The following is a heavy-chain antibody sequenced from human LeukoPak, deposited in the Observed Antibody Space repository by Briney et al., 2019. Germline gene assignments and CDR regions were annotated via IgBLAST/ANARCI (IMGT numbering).Heavy chain of an antibody. CDR3: AKGYCRGGSCYSGNYYFDY. V-gene: IGHV3-23*01. Sequence: GGSLRLSCAASGFTFNKYTMNWVRQAPGKGLEWVSGISGSGGSTYYADSVKGRFTISRDNSKNTLYLQMNSLRAEDTAVYYCAKGYCRGGSCYSGNYYFDYWGQGTLVTVSS. D-gene: IGHD2-15*01. CDR2: ISGSGGST. J-gene: IGHJ4*02. CDR1: GFTFNKYT.